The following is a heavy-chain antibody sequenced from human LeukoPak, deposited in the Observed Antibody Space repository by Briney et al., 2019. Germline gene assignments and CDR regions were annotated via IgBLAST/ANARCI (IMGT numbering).Heavy chain of an antibody. Sequence: SVKVSCKASGGTFSSYAISWVRQAPGQGLEWMGGIIPIFGTANYAQKFQGRVTITTDESTSTAYMELSSLRSEDTAVYYCARGAQQQLVNLYFDYWGQGTLVTVSS. CDR1: GGTFSSYA. D-gene: IGHD6-13*01. V-gene: IGHV1-69*05. CDR3: ARGAQQQLVNLYFDY. J-gene: IGHJ4*02. CDR2: IIPIFGTA.